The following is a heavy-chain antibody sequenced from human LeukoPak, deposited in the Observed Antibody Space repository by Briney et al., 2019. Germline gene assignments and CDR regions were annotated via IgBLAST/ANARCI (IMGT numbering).Heavy chain of an antibody. V-gene: IGHV4-59*08. J-gene: IGHJ4*02. D-gene: IGHD3-9*01. CDR3: ARLGGAILTGFDY. CDR2: IYYSGST. Sequence: SETLSLTCSVSGGSISGYYWSWIRQPPGKGPEWTGYIYYSGSTNYNPSLKSRVTISVDKSKNQFSLKLSSVTAADTAVYYCARLGGAILTGFDYWGQGTLVTVSS. CDR1: GGSISGYY.